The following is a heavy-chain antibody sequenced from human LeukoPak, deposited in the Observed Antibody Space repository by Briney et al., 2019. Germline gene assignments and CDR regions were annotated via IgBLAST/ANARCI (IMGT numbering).Heavy chain of an antibody. D-gene: IGHD3-22*01. CDR1: DGSISNYY. Sequence: SETLSLTCTVSDGSISNYYWSWIRQPAGKALEWIGRIYTSGSTNYNPSLKSRVTISVDKSKDQFSLKLSSVTAADTAVYYCARSGHYYDSSGYYSYYFDYWGQGTLVTVSS. V-gene: IGHV4-4*07. CDR2: IYTSGST. J-gene: IGHJ4*02. CDR3: ARSGHYYDSSGYYSYYFDY.